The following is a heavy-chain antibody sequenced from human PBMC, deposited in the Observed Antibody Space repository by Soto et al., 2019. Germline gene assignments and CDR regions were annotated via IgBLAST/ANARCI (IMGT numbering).Heavy chain of an antibody. CDR1: GYTFTRYT. CDR3: ARGIAKGELDR. J-gene: IGHJ5*02. Sequence: ASVKVSCKASGYTFTRYTMNWVRQAPGQRLEWMGWINPDNGNTKSSQKFQDRVIITRDTSASTAYMDLSSLRSEDTAVYYCARGIAKGELDRWGQGTLVTVSS. D-gene: IGHD1-26*01. CDR2: INPDNGNT. V-gene: IGHV1-3*01.